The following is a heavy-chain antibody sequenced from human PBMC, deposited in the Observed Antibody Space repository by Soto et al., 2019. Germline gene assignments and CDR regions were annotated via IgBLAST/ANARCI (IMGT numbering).Heavy chain of an antibody. CDR2: IYYSGST. J-gene: IGHJ6*02. V-gene: IGHV4-39*01. CDR3: ARLLREGYYYYYGMDV. CDR1: GGSISSSSYY. Sequence: ETLSLTCTVSGGSISSSSYYWGWIRQPPGKGLEWIGSIYYSGSTYYNPSLKSRVTISVDTSKNQFSLKLSSVTAADTAVYYCARLLREGYYYYYGMDVWGQGTTVTVSS. D-gene: IGHD3-16*01.